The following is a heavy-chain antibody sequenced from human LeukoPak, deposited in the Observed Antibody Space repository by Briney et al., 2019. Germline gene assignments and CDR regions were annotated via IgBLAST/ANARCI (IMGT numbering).Heavy chain of an antibody. Sequence: ASQTLSLTCTGSGGSISSGSYYWSWIRRPAGKGLEWIGRSYTSGSTNYNPSLKSRVTISVDTSKNQCSLKLSSVTAADTAVYYCARHRGRHASLQYGSGSYPNYYYYYYMDVWGKGTTVTISS. CDR2: SYTSGST. CDR1: GGSISSGSYY. J-gene: IGHJ6*03. V-gene: IGHV4-61*02. D-gene: IGHD3-10*01. CDR3: ARHRGRHASLQYGSGSYPNYYYYYYMDV.